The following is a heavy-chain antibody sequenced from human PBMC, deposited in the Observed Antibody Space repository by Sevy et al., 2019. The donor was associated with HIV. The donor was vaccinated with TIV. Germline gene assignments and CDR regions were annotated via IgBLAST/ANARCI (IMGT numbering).Heavy chain of an antibody. V-gene: IGHV3-30-3*01. CDR3: ARDGGYSVKWYPLS. D-gene: IGHD1-26*01. CDR1: GFAFSTHA. CDR2: ISYEGTET. J-gene: IGHJ5*01. Sequence: GGSLRLSCAASGFAFSTHAMHWVRQAPGKGLEWVAVISYEGTETFYAASVEGRFTISRDNSKNMLSLQINSLRPEDTAVYYCARDGGYSVKWYPLSWGHGTLVTVSS.